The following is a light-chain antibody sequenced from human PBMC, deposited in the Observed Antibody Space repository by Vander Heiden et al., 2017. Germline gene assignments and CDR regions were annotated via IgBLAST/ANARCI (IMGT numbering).Light chain of an antibody. CDR2: GAS. CDR1: QSVSSN. Sequence: EIVMTQSPPPLSVSPGERATLSCRASQSVSSNLAWYQQKPGQAPRLLIYGASTRATGIPARFSGSGSGTEFTLTISSLQSEDFAVYYCQQYNNWPYTFGQGTKLEIK. J-gene: IGKJ2*01. V-gene: IGKV3-15*01. CDR3: QQYNNWPYT.